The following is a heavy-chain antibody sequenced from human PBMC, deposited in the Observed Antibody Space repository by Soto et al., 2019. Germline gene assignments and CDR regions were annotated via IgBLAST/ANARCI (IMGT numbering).Heavy chain of an antibody. CDR3: GRGGRYPKSSYYYVMDV. CDR1: GGTISTYS. V-gene: IGHV1-69*01. Sequence: QVQLVQSGAEVKKPGSSVKVSCKASGGTISTYSISWVRQAPGQGLEWMGGSLPIFGTSHFAQNFQGRVTITADESTSTAYMELSSLRSDDTAVYYCGRGGRYPKSSYYYVMDVWGQGTTVTVSS. D-gene: IGHD1-20*01. CDR2: SLPIFGTS. J-gene: IGHJ6*02.